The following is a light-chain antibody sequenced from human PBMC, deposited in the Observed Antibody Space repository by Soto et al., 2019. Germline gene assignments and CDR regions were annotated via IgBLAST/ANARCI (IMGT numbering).Light chain of an antibody. CDR1: QSVSSN. V-gene: IGKV3-15*01. J-gene: IGKJ1*01. Sequence: EIVMTQSPATLSVSPGERATLSCRASQSVSSNLAWFQQKPGQAPRLLIYGASTRDTGISARFSGSGSGTEFTLTISSLQSGDFAVYHCQQYNKGPPTFGQGPKVDVK. CDR2: GAS. CDR3: QQYNKGPPT.